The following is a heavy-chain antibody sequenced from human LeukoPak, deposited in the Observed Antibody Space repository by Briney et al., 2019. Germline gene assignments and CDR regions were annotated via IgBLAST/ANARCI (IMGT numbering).Heavy chain of an antibody. CDR2: INPNSGGT. CDR3: ARERPHVKITMIVVVHRPAWFDP. D-gene: IGHD3-22*01. J-gene: IGHJ5*02. V-gene: IGHV1-2*02. Sequence: ASVKVSCKASGYTFTGYYMHWVRQAPGQGLEWMGWINPNSGGTNYAQKFQGRVTMTRDTSISTAYMELSRLRSDDTAVYYCARERPHVKITMIVVVHRPAWFDPWGQGTLVTVSS. CDR1: GYTFTGYY.